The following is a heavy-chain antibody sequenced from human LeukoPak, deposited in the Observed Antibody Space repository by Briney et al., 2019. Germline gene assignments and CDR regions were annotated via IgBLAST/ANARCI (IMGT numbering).Heavy chain of an antibody. J-gene: IGHJ3*02. D-gene: IGHD7-27*01. CDR2: ISVYNGNT. Sequence: GASVKVSCKTSGYTFTSYGVSWVRQAPGQGLEWMGWISVYNGNTIYAEKLQGRVTVTTDTSTTTAYMELRSLRSDDTAVYYCAREEGNWGDAFDIWGQGTMVTVSS. CDR1: GYTFTSYG. CDR3: AREEGNWGDAFDI. V-gene: IGHV1-18*01.